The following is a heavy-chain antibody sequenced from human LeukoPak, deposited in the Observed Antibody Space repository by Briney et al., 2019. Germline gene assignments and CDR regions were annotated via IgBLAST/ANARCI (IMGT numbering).Heavy chain of an antibody. D-gene: IGHD4-17*01. CDR2: ISAYNGNT. CDR1: GYTFTSFG. CDR3: ARVGYGDGFDY. J-gene: IGHJ4*02. V-gene: IGHV1-18*01. Sequence: ASVKVSCKASGYTFTSFGISWVRQAPGQRLEWMGWISAYNGNTNYAQKLQGRVTMTTNTSTSTAYMELRSPRSDDTAVYYCARVGYGDGFDYWGQGTLVTVSS.